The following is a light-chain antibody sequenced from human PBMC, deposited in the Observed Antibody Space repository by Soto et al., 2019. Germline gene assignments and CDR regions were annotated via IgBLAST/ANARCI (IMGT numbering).Light chain of an antibody. CDR1: QSVSSN. Sequence: ETVLTQSPGTLSLSPGERATLSCRASQSVSSNLAWYQQKPGQAPRLLIYGASTRATGIPARFSGSGSGTDFTLTISSLQSEDSAVYYCQQYNRWPPITFGQGTRLEI. J-gene: IGKJ5*01. CDR2: GAS. V-gene: IGKV3-15*01. CDR3: QQYNRWPPIT.